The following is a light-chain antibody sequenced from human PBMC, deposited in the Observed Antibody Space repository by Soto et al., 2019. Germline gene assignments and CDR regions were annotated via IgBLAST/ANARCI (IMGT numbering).Light chain of an antibody. J-gene: IGKJ4*01. CDR2: KAS. CDR3: QQYKSYPLT. V-gene: IGKV1-5*03. Sequence: DIQMTQSPSTLSASVGDRVTITCRASQSISSWLAWYQQKPGKAPNLLIYKASTLESGVPSRFGGSGSGTEFTLTISSVQPDDFATYYCQQYKSYPLTFGGGTKVDI. CDR1: QSISSW.